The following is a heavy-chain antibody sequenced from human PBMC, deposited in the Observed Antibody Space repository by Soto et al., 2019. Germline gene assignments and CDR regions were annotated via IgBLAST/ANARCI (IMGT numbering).Heavy chain of an antibody. CDR1: GGSFSNYS. CDR2: INHSGST. Sequence: SETLSLTCAVYGGSFSNYSWSWIRQPPGKGLEWIGEINHSGSTNYNPSLKSRVTISVDTSKNQFSLKLSSLTAADTAVYYCARGPYSNYDYWGQGTLVTVSS. V-gene: IGHV4-34*01. CDR3: ARGPYSNYDY. D-gene: IGHD4-4*01. J-gene: IGHJ4*02.